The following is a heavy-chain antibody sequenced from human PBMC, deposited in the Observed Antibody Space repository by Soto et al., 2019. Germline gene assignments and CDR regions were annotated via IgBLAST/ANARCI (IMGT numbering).Heavy chain of an antibody. CDR3: ASPVPAAGYYYGMDV. CDR2: IIPLFGTA. V-gene: IGHV1-69*12. D-gene: IGHD2-2*01. CDR1: GGTFSSYA. J-gene: IGHJ6*02. Sequence: QVQLVQSGAEVKKPGSSVKVSCKASGGTFSSYAISLVRQAPGQGLEWMGGIIPLFGTANYEQKFQGRVTITADESTSTAYMELSSLRSEDTAVYYCASPVPAAGYYYGMDVWGQGTTVTVSS.